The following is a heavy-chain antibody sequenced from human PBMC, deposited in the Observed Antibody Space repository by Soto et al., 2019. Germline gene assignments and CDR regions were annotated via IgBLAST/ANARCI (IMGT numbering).Heavy chain of an antibody. D-gene: IGHD3-3*01. CDR2: ISGSGGTT. V-gene: IGHV3-23*01. CDR3: AKDSWAIFGVPAGEYYAMGV. Sequence: GGSLRLSCVASGFTFENYAMSWVRQAPGKGLEWVSAISGSGGTTYYSDSVKGRFTISRDNSKNTVYLQMNDLRVEDAAEYFCAKDSWAIFGVPAGEYYAMGVWGQGTTVTVSS. J-gene: IGHJ6*02. CDR1: GFTFENYA.